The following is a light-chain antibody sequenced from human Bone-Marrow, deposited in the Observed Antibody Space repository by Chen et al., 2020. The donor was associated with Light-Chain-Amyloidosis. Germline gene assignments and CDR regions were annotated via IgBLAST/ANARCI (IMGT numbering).Light chain of an antibody. Sequence: SYDLTQPPSVSVSPGQTARITCSGDDLPTKYAYGYQQKPGQAPVLVIHRDTERPSGISERFSGSSSGTTATLTIRGVQAEDEADYHCQSADGRGTEEVKLGGGTNLTVL. CDR2: RDT. V-gene: IGLV3-25*03. J-gene: IGLJ2*01. CDR1: DLPTKY. CDR3: QSADGRGTEEVK.